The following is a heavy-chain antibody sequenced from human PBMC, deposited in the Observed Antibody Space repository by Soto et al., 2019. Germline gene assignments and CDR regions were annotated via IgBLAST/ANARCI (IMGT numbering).Heavy chain of an antibody. CDR2: ISYDGSNK. CDR1: GFTFSSYV. V-gene: IGHV3-30-3*01. CDR3: ARGLKGYGTGDSDY. D-gene: IGHD5-18*01. Sequence: QVQLVESGGGVVQPGRSLRLSCAASGFTFSSYVMHWVRQAPGKGLEWLALISYDGSNKYYADSVKGRFTISRDNSKKTLYRQVNSQRTEDRAVAYCARGLKGYGTGDSDYWGQGTVVTVSS. J-gene: IGHJ4*02.